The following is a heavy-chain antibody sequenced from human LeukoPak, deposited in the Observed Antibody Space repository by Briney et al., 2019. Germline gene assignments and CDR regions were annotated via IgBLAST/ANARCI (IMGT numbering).Heavy chain of an antibody. J-gene: IGHJ4*02. D-gene: IGHD3-22*01. Sequence: GGSLRLSCAASGFTFSSYAMSWVRQAPGKGLEWVSTISASGDSTNYADSVKGRFTISRDNSKNTLYLLMDSLRAEDTARYYCARYYYDSTPRAYYFDYWGQGTLVTVSS. CDR2: ISASGDST. CDR1: GFTFSSYA. CDR3: ARYYYDSTPRAYYFDY. V-gene: IGHV3-23*01.